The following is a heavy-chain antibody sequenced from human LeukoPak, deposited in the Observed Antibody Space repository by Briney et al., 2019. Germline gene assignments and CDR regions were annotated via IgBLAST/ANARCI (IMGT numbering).Heavy chain of an antibody. CDR3: ATVSAFFYDSGSYYTFDY. CDR1: GGSISSSKW. Sequence: PSGTLSLTCAVSGGSISSSKWWSWVRQPPGKGLEWIGEIYHSGGTNYNPSLKSRVTISVDKSKNKFSLKLSSVTAADTAVYYCATVSAFFYDSGSYYTFDYWGQGTLVTVSS. CDR2: IYHSGGT. J-gene: IGHJ4*02. D-gene: IGHD3-10*01. V-gene: IGHV4-4*02.